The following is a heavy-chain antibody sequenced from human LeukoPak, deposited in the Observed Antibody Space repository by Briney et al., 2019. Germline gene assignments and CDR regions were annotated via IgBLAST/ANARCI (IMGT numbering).Heavy chain of an antibody. D-gene: IGHD3-10*01. CDR3: ARVAARYYSNYWYFDL. CDR2: INHSGST. V-gene: IGHV4-34*01. CDR1: GGSFSGYY. J-gene: IGHJ2*01. Sequence: KTSETLSLTCAVYGGSFSGYYWSWIRQPPGKGLEWIGEINHSGSTNYNPSLKSRVTISVDTSKNQFSLKLSSVTAADTAVYYCARVAARYYSNYWYFDLWGRGTLVTVSS.